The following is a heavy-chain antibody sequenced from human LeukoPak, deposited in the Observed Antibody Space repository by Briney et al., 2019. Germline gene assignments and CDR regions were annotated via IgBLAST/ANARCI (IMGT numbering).Heavy chain of an antibody. V-gene: IGHV3-23*01. CDR2: ISGSGGST. CDR1: GFTFSSYA. D-gene: IGHD1-14*01. CDR3: AKDFVRYNIQFDY. J-gene: IGHJ4*02. Sequence: GGSLRLSCAATGFTFSSYAMSWVRQAPGKGLEWVSAISGSGGSTYYADSVKGRFTISRDNSKNTLYLQMNSLRAEDTALYYCAKDFVRYNIQFDYWGQGALVTVSS.